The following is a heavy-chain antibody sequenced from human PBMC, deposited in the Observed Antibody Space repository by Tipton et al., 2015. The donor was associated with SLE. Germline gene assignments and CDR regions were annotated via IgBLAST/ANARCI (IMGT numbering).Heavy chain of an antibody. CDR3: ARDTTTDFGNWFDP. V-gene: IGHV4-61*01. J-gene: IGHJ5*02. Sequence: TLSLTCTVSGGSISSDNNYWSWIRQPPGKGLEWIAYLDYSGTTNYNPSLKSRVTISLDTSKNQFSLKLSSVTAADTAVYYCARDTTTDFGNWFDPWGQRTLVTVSS. CDR1: GGSISSDNNY. CDR2: LDYSGTT. D-gene: IGHD4-17*01.